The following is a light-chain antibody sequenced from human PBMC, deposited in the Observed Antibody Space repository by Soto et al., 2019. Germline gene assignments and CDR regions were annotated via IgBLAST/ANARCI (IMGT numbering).Light chain of an antibody. J-gene: IGKJ4*01. CDR1: QSVSSSY. CDR2: GAS. V-gene: IGKV3-20*01. Sequence: EIVLTQSPGTLSLSPGERATLSCRASQSVSSSYLAWYQQKPDQTPRLLIYGASSRATSIPERFSGSGSGTDFTLTISRLEPEDFAVYYCQQYGSSPLTFGGGTKVEIK. CDR3: QQYGSSPLT.